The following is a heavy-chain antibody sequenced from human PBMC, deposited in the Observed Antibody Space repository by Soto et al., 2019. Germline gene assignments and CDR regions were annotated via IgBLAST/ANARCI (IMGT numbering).Heavy chain of an antibody. CDR2: ISSSGGNT. Sequence: PVGSLRLSCAGSRFSFSTYTMSWVRQAPGKGLEWVSGISSSGGNTCYSDSVKGRFTISRDNSKDTLFLQMNRLGAEDTALYFCAKDLRTRVAPTYFDYWRQGDLVTGS. CDR1: RFSFSTYT. V-gene: IGHV3-23*01. D-gene: IGHD3-3*01. J-gene: IGHJ4*02. CDR3: AKDLRTRVAPTYFDY.